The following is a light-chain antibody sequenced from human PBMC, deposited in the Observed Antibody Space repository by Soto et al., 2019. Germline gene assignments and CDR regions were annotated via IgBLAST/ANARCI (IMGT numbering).Light chain of an antibody. CDR2: GAS. CDR1: QSVSSSY. CDR3: QQYGSSPTT. J-gene: IGKJ1*01. V-gene: IGKV3-20*01. Sequence: EIFLTQSPGTLSLSPGERATLSCRASQSVSSSYLAWYQQKPGQAPSLLIYGASSRATGIPDRFSGSGSGTDFSLTISRLEPEDFAVYFCQQYGSSPTTFGQGTKVDIK.